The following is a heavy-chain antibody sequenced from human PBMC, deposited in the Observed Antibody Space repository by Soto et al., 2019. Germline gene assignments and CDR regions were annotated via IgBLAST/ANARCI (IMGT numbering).Heavy chain of an antibody. D-gene: IGHD1-26*01. V-gene: IGHV4-59*01. CDR1: GGSISSYY. J-gene: IGHJ1*01. CDR2: IYYSGST. CDR3: AGGSFQNEYFQH. Sequence: SETLSLTCTVSGGSISSYYWSWIRQPPGKGLEWIGYIYYSGSTNYNPSLKSRVTISVDTSKNQSSLKLSSVTAADTAVYYCAGGSFQNEYFQHWGQGTLVTVSS.